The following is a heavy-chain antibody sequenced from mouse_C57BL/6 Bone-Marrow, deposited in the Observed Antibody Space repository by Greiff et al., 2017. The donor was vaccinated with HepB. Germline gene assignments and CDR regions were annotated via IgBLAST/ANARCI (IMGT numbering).Heavy chain of an antibody. CDR2: INSDGGST. J-gene: IGHJ4*01. CDR1: EYEFTSHD. CDR3: AIYYGNYPYAMDY. Sequence: EVKLMESGGGLVQPGESLKLSCESTEYEFTSHDMSWVRKTPDKRLELVAAINSDGGSTYYPDTMERRFIISRDNTKKTLYLQMSSLRSEDTALYYCAIYYGNYPYAMDYWGQGTSVTVSS. V-gene: IGHV5-2*01. D-gene: IGHD2-1*01.